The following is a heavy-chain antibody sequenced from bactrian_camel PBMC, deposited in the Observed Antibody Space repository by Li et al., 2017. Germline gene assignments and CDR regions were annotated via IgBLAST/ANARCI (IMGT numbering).Heavy chain of an antibody. V-gene: IGHV3S40*01. D-gene: IGHD6*01. CDR2: ISSSGNGA. J-gene: IGHJ4*01. Sequence: VQLVESGGGSVQAGGSLRLSCLASGFTFGSYDMTWVRQAPGKGLEWVSTISSSGNGAYYADSVRGRFTISRDNAKNTMYLQMNSLKPEDTAMYYCVAGPLIGGAWYRIGSYNYWGQGTQVTVS. CDR1: GFTFGSYD. CDR3: VAGPLIGGAWYRIGSYNY.